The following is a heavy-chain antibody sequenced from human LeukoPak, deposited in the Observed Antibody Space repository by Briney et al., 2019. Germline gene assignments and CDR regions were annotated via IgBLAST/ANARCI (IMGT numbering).Heavy chain of an antibody. D-gene: IGHD2-2*01. CDR1: GGSISSSSYY. CDR3: ARGYDLTGSTSAMGEFDY. V-gene: IGHV4-39*07. J-gene: IGHJ4*02. Sequence: SETLSLTCTVSGGSISSSSYYWGWIRQPPGKGLEWIGSIYYSGSTNYNPSLKSRVTISVDTSKNQFSLKLSSVTAADTAVYYCARGYDLTGSTSAMGEFDYWGQGTLVTVSS. CDR2: IYYSGST.